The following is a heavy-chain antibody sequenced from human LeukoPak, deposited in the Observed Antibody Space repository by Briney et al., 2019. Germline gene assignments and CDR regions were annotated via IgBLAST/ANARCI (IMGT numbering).Heavy chain of an antibody. CDR1: GGSISSYY. Sequence: ASETLSLTCTVSGGSISSYYWSWIRQPPGKGLEWIGYIYYSGSTNYNPSLKSRVTISVDTSKNQFSLKLSSVTAADTAVYYCAKDPPSGYCSGGTCNDSPFDSWGQGTLVTVSS. D-gene: IGHD2-15*01. V-gene: IGHV4-59*12. CDR2: IYYSGST. J-gene: IGHJ4*02. CDR3: AKDPPSGYCSGGTCNDSPFDS.